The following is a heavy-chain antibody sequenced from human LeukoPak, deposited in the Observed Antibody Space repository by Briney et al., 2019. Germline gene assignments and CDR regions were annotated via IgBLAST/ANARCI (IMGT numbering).Heavy chain of an antibody. CDR1: GFTFDDYA. CDR3: AKAHYYGSGSYSHYGMDV. V-gene: IGHV3-43*02. CDR2: ISGDGGST. Sequence: GGSLRLSCAASGFTFDDYAMHWVRQAPGKGLDWVSLISGDGGSTYYADSVKGRFTISRDNSKNSLYLQMNSLRTEDTALYYCAKAHYYGSGSYSHYGMDVWGQGTTVTVSS. D-gene: IGHD3-10*01. J-gene: IGHJ6*02.